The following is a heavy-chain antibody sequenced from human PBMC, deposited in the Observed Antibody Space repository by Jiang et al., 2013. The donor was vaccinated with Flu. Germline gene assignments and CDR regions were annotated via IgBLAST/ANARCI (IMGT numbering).Heavy chain of an antibody. CDR2: INAGNGNT. V-gene: IGHV1-3*01. J-gene: IGHJ4*02. D-gene: IGHD3-10*01. CDR3: ARGAPYYGSGSYPFDY. CDR1: GYTFTSYA. Sequence: GAEVKKPGASVKVSCKASGYTFTSYAMHWVRQAPGQRLEWMGWINAGNGNTKYSQKFQGRVTITRDTSASTAYMELSSLRSEDTAVYYCARGAPYYGSGSYPFDYWGQGTLVTVSS.